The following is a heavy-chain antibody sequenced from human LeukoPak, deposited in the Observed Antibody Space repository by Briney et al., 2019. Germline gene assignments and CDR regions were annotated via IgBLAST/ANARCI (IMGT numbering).Heavy chain of an antibody. CDR2: ISSSGSTI. CDR3: SSGSYQIPDAFDI. CDR1: GFTFSDYY. J-gene: IGHJ3*02. V-gene: IGHV3-11*01. Sequence: GGSLRLSCAASGFTFSDYYMSWIRQAPGKGLEWVSYISSSGSTIYYADSVKGRFTISRDNAKNSLYLQMSSLRAEDTAVYYCSSGSYQIPDAFDIWGQGTMVTVSS. D-gene: IGHD1-26*01.